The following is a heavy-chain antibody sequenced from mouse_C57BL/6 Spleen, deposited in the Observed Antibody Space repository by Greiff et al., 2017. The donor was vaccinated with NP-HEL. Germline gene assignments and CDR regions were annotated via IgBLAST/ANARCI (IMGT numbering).Heavy chain of an antibody. D-gene: IGHD2-4*01. V-gene: IGHV7-1*01. CDR1: GFTFSDFY. CDR2: SRNKANDYTT. J-gene: IGHJ4*01. Sequence: EVNVVESGGGLVQSGRSLRLSCATSGFTFSDFYMEWVRQAPGKGLEWIAASRNKANDYTTEYSASVKGRFIVSRDTSQSILYLQMNALRAEDTAIYYCARDRPYDYDGAMDYWGQGTSVTVSS. CDR3: ARDRPYDYDGAMDY.